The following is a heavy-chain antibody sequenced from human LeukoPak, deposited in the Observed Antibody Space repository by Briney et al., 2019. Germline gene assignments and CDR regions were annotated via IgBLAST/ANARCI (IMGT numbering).Heavy chain of an antibody. CDR2: IWYDGSNK. D-gene: IGHD2/OR15-2a*01. Sequence: GGSLRLSCAASEFTFSSCAMSWVRQAPGKGLEWVAVIWYDGSNKYYADSVKGRFTISRDNSKNTLYLQMNSLRAEDTAVYYCARDVSVDYYYGMDVWGQGTTVTVSS. CDR3: ARDVSVDYYYGMDV. V-gene: IGHV3-33*08. J-gene: IGHJ6*02. CDR1: EFTFSSCA.